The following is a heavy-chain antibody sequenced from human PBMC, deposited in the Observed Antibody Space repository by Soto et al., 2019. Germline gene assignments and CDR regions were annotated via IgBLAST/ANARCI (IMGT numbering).Heavy chain of an antibody. CDR1: GGSISSGGYY. CDR2: IYYSGST. J-gene: IGHJ4*02. Sequence: SETLSLTCTVSGGSISSGGYYWSWIRQHPGKGLEWIGYIYYSGSTYYNPSLKSRVTISVDTSKNQFSLKLSSVTAADTAVYYCASWLDWKGFSGDYFDYWGQGTLVTVSS. D-gene: IGHD1-1*01. CDR3: ASWLDWKGFSGDYFDY. V-gene: IGHV4-31*03.